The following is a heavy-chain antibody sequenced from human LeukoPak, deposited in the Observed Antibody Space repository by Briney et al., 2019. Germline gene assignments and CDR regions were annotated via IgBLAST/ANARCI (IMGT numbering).Heavy chain of an antibody. Sequence: GGSLRLSCAASGFTFSNYDMHWVRQAPGKGLEWVAVIWYDGSNKYYVDSVKGRFTISRDISKNTLYLQMDSLSAEDTAVYYCARHGYNYGFDYWGQGTLVTVSS. J-gene: IGHJ4*02. CDR1: GFTFSNYD. CDR2: IWYDGSNK. CDR3: ARHGYNYGFDY. V-gene: IGHV3-33*01. D-gene: IGHD5-24*01.